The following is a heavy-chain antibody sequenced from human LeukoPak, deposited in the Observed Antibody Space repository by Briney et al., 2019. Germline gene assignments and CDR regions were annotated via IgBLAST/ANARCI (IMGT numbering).Heavy chain of an antibody. CDR2: INHSGST. Sequence: SETLSLTCTVSGGSISSYYWSWIRQPPGKGLEWIGEINHSGSTNYNPSLKSRVTISVDTSKNQFSLKLSSVTAADTAVYYCASNYYDSSGYYYGISYWGQGTLVTVSS. CDR1: GGSISSYY. J-gene: IGHJ4*02. V-gene: IGHV4-34*01. D-gene: IGHD3-22*01. CDR3: ASNYYDSSGYYYGISY.